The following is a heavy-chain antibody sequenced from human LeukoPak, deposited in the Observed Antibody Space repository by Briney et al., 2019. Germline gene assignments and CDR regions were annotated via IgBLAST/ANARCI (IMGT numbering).Heavy chain of an antibody. CDR1: RFTFSSYA. Sequence: GGSLRLSCAASRFTFSSYAISWVRQAPGKGLEWVSAISASGGSTYYADSVKGRFTISRDNSNDTLYLQMNSLRAEDTAVYYCAKRGYSGYFLDYWGQGTLVTVSS. V-gene: IGHV3-23*01. J-gene: IGHJ4*02. D-gene: IGHD5-12*01. CDR2: ISASGGST. CDR3: AKRGYSGYFLDY.